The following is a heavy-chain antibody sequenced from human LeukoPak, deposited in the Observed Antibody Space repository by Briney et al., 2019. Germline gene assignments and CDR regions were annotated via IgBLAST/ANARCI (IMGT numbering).Heavy chain of an antibody. CDR3: ARVGRYYDFWSGYSTFDY. D-gene: IGHD3-3*01. CDR1: GGSFSGYY. J-gene: IGHJ4*02. Sequence: PSETLSLTCAVYGGSFSGYYWSWIRQPPGKGLEWIGEINHSGSTNYNPSLKSRVTISVDTSKNQFSLKLSSVTAADTAVYYCARVGRYYDFWSGYSTFDYWGQGTLVTVSS. V-gene: IGHV4-34*01. CDR2: INHSGST.